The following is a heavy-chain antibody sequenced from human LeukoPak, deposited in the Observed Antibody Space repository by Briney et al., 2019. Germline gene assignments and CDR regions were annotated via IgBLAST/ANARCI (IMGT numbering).Heavy chain of an antibody. Sequence: GGSLRLSCAAFGFTFSSYIMNWVRQAPGKGLEWVSFISSSSYIYYADSVKGRFTISRDNAKNSLYLQMSSLRAEDTAVYYCARGLPFDYWGQGTLVTVSS. CDR1: GFTFSSYI. CDR3: ARGLPFDY. J-gene: IGHJ4*02. V-gene: IGHV3-21*01. CDR2: ISSSSYI.